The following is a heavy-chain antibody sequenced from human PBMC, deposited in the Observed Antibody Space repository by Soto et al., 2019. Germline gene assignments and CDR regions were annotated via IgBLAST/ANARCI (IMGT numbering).Heavy chain of an antibody. D-gene: IGHD2-2*01. CDR3: ARDGPPMDY. J-gene: IGHJ4*02. V-gene: IGHV1-18*01. Sequence: GXSVKVSFKASGYTFTSYGISLVRQAPGQGLEWMGWISAYNGNTRYAQKLQGRVTMTTDTSTSTAYMEMRSLRSDDTAVYYCARDGPPMDYWGQGTLVTVSS. CDR2: ISAYNGNT. CDR1: GYTFTSYG.